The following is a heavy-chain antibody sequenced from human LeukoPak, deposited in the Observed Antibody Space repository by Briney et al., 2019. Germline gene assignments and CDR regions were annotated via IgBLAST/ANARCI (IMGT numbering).Heavy chain of an antibody. J-gene: IGHJ4*02. Sequence: PGGSLRLSCAASGFTFSPLGMNWVRQAPGRGREWVAYVSSGSSTTYYADSVKGRFTISRDNGKNSLYLQVNSLRDEDTAVYYCARGRGLTLSYHYFDYWGQGTLVTVSS. D-gene: IGHD3-10*01. V-gene: IGHV3-48*02. CDR3: ARGRGLTLSYHYFDY. CDR1: GFTFSPLG. CDR2: VSSGSSTT.